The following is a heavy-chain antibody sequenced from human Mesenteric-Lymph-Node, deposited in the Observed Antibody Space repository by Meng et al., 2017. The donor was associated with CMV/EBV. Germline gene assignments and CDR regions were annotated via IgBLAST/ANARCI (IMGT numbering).Heavy chain of an antibody. V-gene: IGHV3-30*02. CDR3: ASVGYDFWSGCYDY. CDR1: GFNFSNYG. J-gene: IGHJ4*02. Sequence: GESLKISCAASGFNFSNYGMHWVRQAPGKGLEWVTFIRYDGSNKYYADSVKGRFTISRDNSKNTLYLQMDSLRAEDTAVYYCASVGYDFWSGCYDYWGQGTLVTVSS. CDR2: IRYDGSNK. D-gene: IGHD3-3*01.